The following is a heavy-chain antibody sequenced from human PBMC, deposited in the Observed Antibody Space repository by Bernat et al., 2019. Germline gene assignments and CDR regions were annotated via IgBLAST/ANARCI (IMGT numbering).Heavy chain of an antibody. CDR1: GFTFSSYA. D-gene: IGHD6-19*01. CDR3: ARPFPEYASGWCLDY. CDR2: IWYDGSNQ. J-gene: IGHJ4*02. Sequence: QVQLVESGGGVVQPGGSLRLSCAASGFTFSSYAMHWVRQAPGKGLEGVAVIWYDGSNQHYADSVKGRFTISRDDSKNTLYLHMNSLRAEDTAVYYCARPFPEYASGWCLDYWGRGTLVTISS. V-gene: IGHV3-33*01.